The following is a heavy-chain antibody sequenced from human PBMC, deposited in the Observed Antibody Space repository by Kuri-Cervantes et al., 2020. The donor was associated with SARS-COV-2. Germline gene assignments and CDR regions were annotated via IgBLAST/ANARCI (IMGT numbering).Heavy chain of an antibody. V-gene: IGHV4-34*01. CDR2: INHSGST. J-gene: IGHJ4*02. Sequence: ESLKISCAVYGGSFSGYYWSWIRQPPGKGLEWIGEINHSGSTNYNPSLKSRVTISVDTSKNQFSLKLSSVTAADTAVYYCASEGERLLWFGELSRWGQGTLVTVSS. CDR1: GGSFSGYY. CDR3: ASEGERLLWFGELSR. D-gene: IGHD3-10*01.